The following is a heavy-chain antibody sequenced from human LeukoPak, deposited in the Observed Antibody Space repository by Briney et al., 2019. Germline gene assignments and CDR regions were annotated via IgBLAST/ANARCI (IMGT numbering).Heavy chain of an antibody. D-gene: IGHD5-24*01. V-gene: IGHV3-23*01. CDR2: LTSSGAST. CDR1: GFTFTHYG. Sequence: GGSLRLSCAASGFTFTHYGMNWVRQAPGKGLEWVSGLTSSGASTYYADSVKGRFTISRDNSKNTVYLQINSLTAEDTAVYYCGRDSRWAQPDYWGQGTLVAVSS. CDR3: GRDSRWAQPDY. J-gene: IGHJ4*02.